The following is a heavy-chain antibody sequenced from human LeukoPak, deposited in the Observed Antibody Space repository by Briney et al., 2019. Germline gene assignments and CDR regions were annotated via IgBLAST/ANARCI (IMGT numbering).Heavy chain of an antibody. CDR3: ARLTGRIQLGYGMDV. CDR1: GFTFSSYA. D-gene: IGHD5-18*01. CDR2: IWYDGSNK. Sequence: GGSLRLSCAASGFTFSSYAMSWVRQAPGKGLEWVAVIWYDGSNKYYADSVKGRFIISRDNSKNTLYLQMNSLRAEDTAVYYCARLTGRIQLGYGMDVWGQGTTVTVSS. V-gene: IGHV3-33*08. J-gene: IGHJ6*02.